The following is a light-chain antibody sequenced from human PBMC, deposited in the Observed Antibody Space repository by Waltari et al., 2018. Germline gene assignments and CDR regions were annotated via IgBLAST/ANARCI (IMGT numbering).Light chain of an antibody. CDR1: QNVNTT. CDR2: GAS. CDR3: QQYNKWPPIS. V-gene: IGKV3-15*01. Sequence: EILLTQPPATLSVSPGKRATLSLRASQNVNTTVAWYQQKPGQAPRLLIYGASTRHTGIPDRFTGSGSGTDFTLTIDTLQSEDFAVYYCQQYNKWPPISFGQGTRLEIK. J-gene: IGKJ5*01.